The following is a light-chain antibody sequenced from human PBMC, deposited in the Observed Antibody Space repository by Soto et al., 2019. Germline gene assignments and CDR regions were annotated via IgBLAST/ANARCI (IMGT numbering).Light chain of an antibody. J-gene: IGKJ5*01. CDR1: QSVSSSY. Sequence: EIVLTQSPGTLSLSPGERATLSCRASQSVSSSYLAWYQQKPGQAPRLIIYGASSRATVIPDRFSGSGSGTDFTLTISRLEPEDFAVYYCQQYGSSRSITFGQGTRLEIK. V-gene: IGKV3-20*01. CDR3: QQYGSSRSIT. CDR2: GAS.